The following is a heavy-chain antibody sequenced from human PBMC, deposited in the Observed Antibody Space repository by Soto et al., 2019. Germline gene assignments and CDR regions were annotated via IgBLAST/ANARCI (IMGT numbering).Heavy chain of an antibody. V-gene: IGHV3-33*01. J-gene: IGHJ4*02. CDR1: GFIFSSFG. Sequence: GGSLRLSCAASGFIFSSFGMHWVRQAPGKGLEWVAHIWYDGSNTYYADSVKGRFTISRDNSRDTLYLQMNSLRAEDTAVYHCVRDLLGSGGHFDYWGQGTPVTVSS. D-gene: IGHD7-27*01. CDR3: VRDLLGSGGHFDY. CDR2: IWYDGSNT.